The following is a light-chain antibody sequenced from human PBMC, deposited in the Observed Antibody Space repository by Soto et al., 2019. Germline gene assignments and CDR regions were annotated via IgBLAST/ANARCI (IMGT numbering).Light chain of an antibody. CDR3: QQSYSSLYT. CDR2: GAS. Sequence: DIQMTQSPSSLSASVGDRVTITCRASQIINTYLNWYQQKPGKPPKLLIFGASSLRSGVPSRFSGTGSGTDFTLTINSLQPDDLATYYCQQSYSSLYTFGQGTKLEIK. CDR1: QIINTY. J-gene: IGKJ2*01. V-gene: IGKV1-39*01.